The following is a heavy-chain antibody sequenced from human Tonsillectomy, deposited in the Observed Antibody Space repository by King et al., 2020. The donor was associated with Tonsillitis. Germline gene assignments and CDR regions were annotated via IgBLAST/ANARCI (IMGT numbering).Heavy chain of an antibody. J-gene: IGHJ3*02. CDR3: AGDTYYYDSSGYYYLDGVDI. CDR2: SIPVLGSA. CDR1: GGTFSSYA. D-gene: IGHD3-22*01. Sequence: QLVQSGAEVKKPGSSMKVSCKVSGGTFSSYASSWVRQAPGQGLEWMGGSIPVLGSANYEQKFQGRVTITADETTNTAYREMSSLRSEDTAVYVCAGDTYYYDSSGYYYLDGVDIWGQGTMVTVSS. V-gene: IGHV1-69*01.